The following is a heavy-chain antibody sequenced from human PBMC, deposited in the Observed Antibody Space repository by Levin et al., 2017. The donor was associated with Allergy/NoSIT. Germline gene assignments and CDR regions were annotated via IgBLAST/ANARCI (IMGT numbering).Heavy chain of an antibody. CDR1: GYSFTDFH. Sequence: ASVKVSCKTSGYSFTDFHIHWVRQAPGQGLEWMGWINCNGDGTNYARELQGRVAMTRDTSTSTVYMELWGLTSGDTAIYYCARASPWTRNDARWFDPWGQGTLVTVSS. CDR2: INCNGDGT. D-gene: IGHD1-1*01. V-gene: IGHV1-2*02. J-gene: IGHJ5*02. CDR3: ARASPWTRNDARWFDP.